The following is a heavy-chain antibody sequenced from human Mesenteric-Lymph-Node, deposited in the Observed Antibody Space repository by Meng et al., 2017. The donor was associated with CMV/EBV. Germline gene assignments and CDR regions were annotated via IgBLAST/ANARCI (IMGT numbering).Heavy chain of an antibody. CDR3: ARSDWFDA. Sequence: GGSLRLSCVASGFTFSNYWMSWVRQAPERGLEWVATIRQDGGEQYYADSVQGRFAISRDNAKNSLYLQMNSLRAEDTAVYYCARSDWFDAWGQGTLVTVSS. J-gene: IGHJ5*02. CDR1: GFTFSNYW. CDR2: IRQDGGEQ. V-gene: IGHV3-7*01.